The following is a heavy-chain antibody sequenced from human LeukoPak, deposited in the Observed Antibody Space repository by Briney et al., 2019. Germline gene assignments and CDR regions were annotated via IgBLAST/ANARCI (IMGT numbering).Heavy chain of an antibody. CDR1: GFSLSTSGVG. CDR3: AHSCPLDLNYDSSGYLFAET. CDR2: IYWDDDK. J-gene: IGHJ5*02. D-gene: IGHD3-22*01. V-gene: IGHV2-5*02. Sequence: SGPTLVNPTQTLTLTCTFSGFSLSTSGVGVGWIRQPPGKALEWLALIYWDDDKRYSPSLKSRLTITKDTSKNQVVLTMTNMDPVDTATYYCAHSCPLDLNYDSSGYLFAETWGQGTLVTVSS.